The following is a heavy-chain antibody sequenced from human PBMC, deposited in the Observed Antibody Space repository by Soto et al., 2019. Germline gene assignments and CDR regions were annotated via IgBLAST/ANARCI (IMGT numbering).Heavy chain of an antibody. Sequence: ASVNVSCKASGYTFTSYAMLWVRQAPGQRLEWMGWINAGNGNTKYSQKFQGRVTITRDTSASTAYMELSSLRSEDTAVYYCARSIVVVTALDYWGQGTLVTVSS. CDR2: INAGNGNT. CDR3: ARSIVVVTALDY. D-gene: IGHD2-21*02. V-gene: IGHV1-3*01. J-gene: IGHJ4*02. CDR1: GYTFTSYA.